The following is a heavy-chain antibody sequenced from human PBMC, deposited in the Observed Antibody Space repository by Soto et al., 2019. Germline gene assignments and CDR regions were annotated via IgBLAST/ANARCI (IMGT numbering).Heavy chain of an antibody. V-gene: IGHV3-21*06. Sequence: EVQLVESGGGLVKPGGSLRLSCAASGFTFTRYRMNWFRQAPGKGLEWVSSISSTTNYIYYGDSMKGRFTISRDNAKNSLYLEMNSLRAEDTAVYYCARESEDLTSNFDYWGQGTLVTVSS. CDR3: ARESEDLTSNFDY. CDR2: ISSTTNYI. CDR1: GFTFTRYR. J-gene: IGHJ4*02.